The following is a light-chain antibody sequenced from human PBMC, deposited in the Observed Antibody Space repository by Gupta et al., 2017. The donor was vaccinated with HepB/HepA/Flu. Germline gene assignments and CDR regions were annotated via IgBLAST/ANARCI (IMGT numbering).Light chain of an antibody. CDR2: GTS. CDR1: QSVSSN. CDR3: QQYKNWSPLT. J-gene: IGKJ4*01. V-gene: IGKV3-15*01. Sequence: EIVMTQSPATLSVSPGERATLSCRASQSVSSNLAWYQQKPGQAPRLLIYGTSTRATGIPARFSGSGSGTEFTLTISSLQSEDFAVYYCQQYKNWSPLTFGGGTKVESK.